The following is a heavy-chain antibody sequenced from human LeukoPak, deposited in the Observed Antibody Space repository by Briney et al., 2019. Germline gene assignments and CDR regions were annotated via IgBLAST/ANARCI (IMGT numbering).Heavy chain of an antibody. Sequence: GASVKVSCKTSGGTFLSHTFSWVRQAPGQGLEWMGKITPVINTANYAQTFQGRVSIYADKSTTTVYMDLSGLRPDDTAVYYCARVNLRGSNYHWFDPWGQGTLVTVAS. CDR1: GGTFLSHT. J-gene: IGHJ5*02. CDR2: ITPVINTA. V-gene: IGHV1-69*08. D-gene: IGHD4-4*01. CDR3: ARVNLRGSNYHWFDP.